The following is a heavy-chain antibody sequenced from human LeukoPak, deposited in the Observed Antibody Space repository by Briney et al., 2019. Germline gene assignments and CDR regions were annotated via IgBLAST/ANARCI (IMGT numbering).Heavy chain of an antibody. J-gene: IGHJ3*02. Sequence: SETLSLTCTVSGGSISSYYWSWIRQPPGKGLEWIGYNYYSGSTNYNPSLKSRVTISVDTSKNQFSLKLSSVTAADTAVYYCARGPGGGSGSYYSQAFDIWGQGTMVTVSS. CDR2: NYYSGST. V-gene: IGHV4-59*01. CDR1: GGSISSYY. CDR3: ARGPGGGSGSYYSQAFDI. D-gene: IGHD3-10*01.